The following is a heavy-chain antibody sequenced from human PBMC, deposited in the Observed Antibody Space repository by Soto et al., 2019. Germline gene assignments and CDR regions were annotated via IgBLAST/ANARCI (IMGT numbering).Heavy chain of an antibody. CDR1: GFTFSSYW. V-gene: IGHV3-7*02. CDR2: IKQDGSEK. D-gene: IGHD6-19*01. J-gene: IGHJ6*02. CDR3: ARLPGPLVAVLYIYPLDGREAMSDVDV. Sequence: GGSLRLSCAASGFTFSSYWMSWVRQAPGKGLEWVANIKQDGSEKYYADSVRGRFTISKDNSKNTLYLQMNSLRREDTAVYYCARLPGPLVAVLYIYPLDGREAMSDVDVWGQGTTVTVSS.